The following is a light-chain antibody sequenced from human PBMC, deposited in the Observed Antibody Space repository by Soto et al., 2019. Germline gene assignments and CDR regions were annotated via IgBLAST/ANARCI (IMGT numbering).Light chain of an antibody. CDR1: SSNIESNT. Sequence: QSVLTQPPSASGTPGQRVTISCSGSSSNIESNTVNWYQQLPETAPKLLIYSNNERPSGVPDRFSGSKSGTSASLAISGLQSEDEAEYYCAAWDDSLNGRVFGGGTKLTVL. CDR2: SNN. CDR3: AAWDDSLNGRV. J-gene: IGLJ3*02. V-gene: IGLV1-44*01.